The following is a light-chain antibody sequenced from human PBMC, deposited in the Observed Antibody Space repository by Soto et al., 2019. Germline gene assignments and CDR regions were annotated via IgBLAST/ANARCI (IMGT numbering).Light chain of an antibody. CDR1: QSVNNW. J-gene: IGKJ1*01. V-gene: IGKV1-5*03. Sequence: IQMTQSPSSLSASVGDRVTITCRASQSVNNWLAWYQQKPGKAPKLLIYKASSLEGGVPSRFSGSGSGTESTLTITSLQPDDFATYYCQQYNVYWTFGQGTKVDIK. CDR3: QQYNVYWT. CDR2: KAS.